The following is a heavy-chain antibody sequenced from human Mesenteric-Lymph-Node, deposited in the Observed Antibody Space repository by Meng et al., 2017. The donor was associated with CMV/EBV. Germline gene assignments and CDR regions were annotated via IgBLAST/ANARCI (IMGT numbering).Heavy chain of an antibody. D-gene: IGHD2-15*01. CDR3: TSFDYCSGGSCYTRGDY. J-gene: IGHJ4*02. Sequence: FSGCAMHWVRQASGKGLEWVGRIRSKANSYATAYAASVKGRFTISRDDSKNTAYLQMNSLKTEDTAVYYCTSFDYCSGGSCYTRGDYWGQGTLVTVSS. CDR1: FSGCA. V-gene: IGHV3-73*01. CDR2: IRSKANSYAT.